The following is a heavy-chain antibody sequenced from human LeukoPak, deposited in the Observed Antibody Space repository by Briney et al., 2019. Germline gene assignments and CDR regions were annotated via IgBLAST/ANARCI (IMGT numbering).Heavy chain of an antibody. V-gene: IGHV1-46*01. CDR3: ASILHCSSTSCYPDAFDI. CDR2: INPSGGST. CDR1: GYTFTSYY. J-gene: IGHJ3*02. Sequence: ASVKVSCKASGYTFTSYYMHWVRQAPGQGLEWMGIINPSGGSTSYAQKFQGRVTMTRDMSTSTVYMELSSPRSEDTAVYYCASILHCSSTSCYPDAFDIWGQGTMVTVSS. D-gene: IGHD2-2*01.